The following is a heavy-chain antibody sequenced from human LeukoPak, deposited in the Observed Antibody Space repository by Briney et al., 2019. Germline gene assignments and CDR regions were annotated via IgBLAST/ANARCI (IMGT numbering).Heavy chain of an antibody. J-gene: IGHJ4*02. CDR3: AMVPGYSSGWYPRGDY. CDR2: ISSNGGST. CDR1: GFTFSSYA. V-gene: IGHV3-64*01. Sequence: GGSLRLSCAASGFTFSSYAMHWVRQAPGKGLEYVSAISSNGGSTYYANSVKGRFTISRDNSKNTLYLQMGSLRAEDTAVYYCAMVPGYSSGWYPRGDYWGQGTLVTVSS. D-gene: IGHD6-19*01.